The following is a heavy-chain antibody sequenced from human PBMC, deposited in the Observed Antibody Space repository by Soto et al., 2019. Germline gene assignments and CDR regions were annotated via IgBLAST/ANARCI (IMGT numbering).Heavy chain of an antibody. J-gene: IGHJ5*02. Sequence: GESLKISCKGSGYSFTNYWISWVRQMPGKGLEWMGRIDPSDSYTKHSPSFQGHVTISADKSISTAYLQWSSLKASDTAMYYCARQYCRSTSCYIGWFDPWGKGTLVTVSS. D-gene: IGHD2-2*02. CDR3: ARQYCRSTSCYIGWFDP. V-gene: IGHV5-10-1*01. CDR1: GYSFTNYW. CDR2: IDPSDSYT.